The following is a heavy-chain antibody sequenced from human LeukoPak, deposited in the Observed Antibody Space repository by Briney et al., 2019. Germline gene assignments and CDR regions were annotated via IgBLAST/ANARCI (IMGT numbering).Heavy chain of an antibody. CDR2: IVVGSGKT. J-gene: IGHJ4*02. V-gene: IGHV1-58*01. Sequence: TSVKVSCKASGFTFTSSAVQWVRQARGQRLEWIGWIVVGSGKTNYAQKFQERVTITRDTSTSTAYMELSSLRSEDTAVYYCAVLSSGWPFDYRGQGTLVTVSS. D-gene: IGHD6-19*01. CDR3: AVLSSGWPFDY. CDR1: GFTFTSSA.